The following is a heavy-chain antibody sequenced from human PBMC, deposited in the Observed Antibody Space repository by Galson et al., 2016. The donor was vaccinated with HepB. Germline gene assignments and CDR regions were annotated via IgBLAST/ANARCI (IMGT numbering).Heavy chain of an antibody. CDR1: GDSVSSNSAA. J-gene: IGHJ4*02. Sequence: CAISGDSVSSNSAAWNWIRQSPSRGLEWLGRTYYRSKWYYDYAVPVKSRITINLDTSKNQFSLHLNSVTPEDTAVYYCARDLGGAYGTGRSLDYWGQGTLVTVSS. CDR3: ARDLGGAYGTGRSLDY. V-gene: IGHV6-1*01. D-gene: IGHD1-1*01. CDR2: TYYRSKWYY.